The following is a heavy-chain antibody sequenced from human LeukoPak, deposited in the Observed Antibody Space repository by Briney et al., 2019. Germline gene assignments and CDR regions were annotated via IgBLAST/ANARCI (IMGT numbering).Heavy chain of an antibody. CDR1: GGSFSGYY. J-gene: IGHJ4*02. V-gene: IGHV4-34*01. D-gene: IGHD6-19*01. Sequence: SEALSLTCAVYGGSFSGYYWSWIRQPPGKGLEWIGEINHSGSTNYNPSLKSRVTISVDTSKNQFSLKLSSVTAADTAVYYCARGPPGGWYYFDYWGQGTLVTVSS. CDR2: INHSGST. CDR3: ARGPPGGWYYFDY.